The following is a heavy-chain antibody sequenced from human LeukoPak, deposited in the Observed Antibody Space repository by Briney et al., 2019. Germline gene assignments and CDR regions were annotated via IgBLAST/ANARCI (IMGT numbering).Heavy chain of an antibody. D-gene: IGHD6-19*01. CDR1: GYTFTSYD. Sequence: ASVKVSCKASGYTFTSYDINWVRQATGQGLEWMGWMNPNSGNTGYAQKFQGRVTMTRNTSISTAYMELSSLRSEDTAVYYCARDAYSTGWSYLDYWGQGTLVTVSS. J-gene: IGHJ4*02. CDR3: ARDAYSTGWSYLDY. CDR2: MNPNSGNT. V-gene: IGHV1-8*01.